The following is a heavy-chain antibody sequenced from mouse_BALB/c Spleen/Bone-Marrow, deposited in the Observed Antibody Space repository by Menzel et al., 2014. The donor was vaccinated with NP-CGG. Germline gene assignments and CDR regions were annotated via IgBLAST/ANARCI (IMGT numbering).Heavy chain of an antibody. Sequence: EVHLVEFGGGLVQPGGSLKLSCAASGFDFSRYWMSWVRQAPGKGLEWIGEINPDSNTINYTPSLKDKFIISRDNAKNTLYLQMSKVRSEDTALYYCARLNYYGNLFVWGAGTTVTVSS. D-gene: IGHD1-1*01. J-gene: IGHJ1*01. CDR1: GFDFSRYW. CDR2: INPDSNTI. V-gene: IGHV4-1*02. CDR3: ARLNYYGNLFV.